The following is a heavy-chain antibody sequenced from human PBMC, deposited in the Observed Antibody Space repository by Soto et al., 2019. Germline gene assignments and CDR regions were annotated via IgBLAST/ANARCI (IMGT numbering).Heavy chain of an antibody. CDR3: ARDKTGTNYYNGLDV. CDR1: GYTFKNYG. D-gene: IGHD1-1*01. Sequence: SVKVSCKASGYTFKNYGIKWVRQAPGQGLEWVGWIIPIYNTPNYAQRFQGRVTITADESTSTAYMELSSLRSEDTALYYCARDKTGTNYYNGLDVWGQGTTVTVSS. CDR2: IIPIYNTP. V-gene: IGHV1-69*13. J-gene: IGHJ6*02.